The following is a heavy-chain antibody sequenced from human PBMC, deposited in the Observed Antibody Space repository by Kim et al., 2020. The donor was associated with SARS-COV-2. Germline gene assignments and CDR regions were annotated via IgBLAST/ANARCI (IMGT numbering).Heavy chain of an antibody. J-gene: IGHJ4*02. V-gene: IGHV1-3*01. CDR3: ARGFGGWDDY. CDR2: NT. Sequence: NTIYYQTVQCRPTITRDTSASTVYMELSSLRSEDTAVYYCARGFGGWDDYWGQGSLVTVSS. D-gene: IGHD6-19*01.